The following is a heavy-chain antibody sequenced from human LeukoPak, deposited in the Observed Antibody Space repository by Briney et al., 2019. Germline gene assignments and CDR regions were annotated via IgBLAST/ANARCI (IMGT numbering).Heavy chain of an antibody. J-gene: IGHJ3*02. D-gene: IGHD3-10*01. CDR2: ISYDGSNK. CDR1: GFTFSSYG. CDR3: AKDGDPSPGFDI. Sequence: GRSLRLSCAASGFTFSSYGMHWVRQAPGKGLEWVAVISYDGSNKYYADSVKGRFTISRDNSKNTLYLQMNSLRAEDTAVYYCAKDGDPSPGFDIWGQGTMVTVSS. V-gene: IGHV3-30*18.